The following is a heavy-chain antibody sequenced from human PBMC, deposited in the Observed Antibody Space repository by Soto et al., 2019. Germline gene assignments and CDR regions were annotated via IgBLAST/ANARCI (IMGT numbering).Heavy chain of an antibody. V-gene: IGHV1-69*12. CDR2: IIPIFGTA. J-gene: IGHJ6*02. Sequence: QVQLVQSGAEVKKPGSSVKVSCKASGGTFSSYAISWVRQAPGQGLEWMGGIIPIFGTANYAQKFQDRVTSTAYESTSTAYMQLSRVLSEDTAVYYCGRHVPPDGYYYGMDVWGQGTTVTVSS. CDR3: GRHVPPDGYYYGMDV. D-gene: IGHD2-2*01. CDR1: GGTFSSYA.